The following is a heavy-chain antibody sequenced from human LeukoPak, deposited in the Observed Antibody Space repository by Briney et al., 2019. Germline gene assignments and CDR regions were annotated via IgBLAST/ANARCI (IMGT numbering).Heavy chain of an antibody. D-gene: IGHD1-26*01. Sequence: GGSLRLSCAASGFTFSGYSMSWVRQAPGRGLEWVSYITSSSSGIYYADSVKGRFTISRDNAKNSLYLQMNSLRAEDTAVYYCARVAGAHAFDIWGQGTMVTVSS. J-gene: IGHJ3*02. CDR1: GFTFSGYS. CDR2: ITSSSSGI. V-gene: IGHV3-48*04. CDR3: ARVAGAHAFDI.